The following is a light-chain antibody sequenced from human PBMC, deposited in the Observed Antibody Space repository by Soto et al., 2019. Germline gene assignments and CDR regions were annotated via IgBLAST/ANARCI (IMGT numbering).Light chain of an antibody. V-gene: IGKV3-15*01. J-gene: IGKJ4*01. CDR1: QSVSSN. CDR3: QQYNNWPLT. Sequence: EIVMTQSPATLSLSAGERATLSCRASQSVSSNLAWYQQKPGQAPRLLIYGASTRAIGIPARFSGSGSGTEFTLTISSLQSEDFEVYYCQQYNNWPLTFGGGTKVDI. CDR2: GAS.